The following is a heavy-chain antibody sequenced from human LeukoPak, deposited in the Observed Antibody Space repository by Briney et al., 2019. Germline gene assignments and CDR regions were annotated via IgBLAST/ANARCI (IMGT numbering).Heavy chain of an antibody. CDR1: GFTFDDYA. D-gene: IGHD5-24*01. CDR2: ISWNSGSI. V-gene: IGHV3-9*01. CDR3: AKAWGWLQSDAFDI. Sequence: GRSLRLSFAASGFTFDDYAMHWVRQAPGKGLEWVSGISWNSGSIGYADSVKGRFTISRDNAKNSLYLQMNSLRAEDTALYYCAKAWGWLQSDAFDIWGQGTMVTVSS. J-gene: IGHJ3*02.